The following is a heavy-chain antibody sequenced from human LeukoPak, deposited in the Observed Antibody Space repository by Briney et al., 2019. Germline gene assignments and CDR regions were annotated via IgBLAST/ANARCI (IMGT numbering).Heavy chain of an antibody. D-gene: IGHD6-19*01. V-gene: IGHV3-7*01. CDR1: GFTFSSYW. CDR2: IKQDGSEK. J-gene: IGHJ4*02. CDR3: ARDYLGSSSGWYPRVY. Sequence: PGGSLRLSCAASGFTFSSYWMSWVRQAPGKGLEWVANIKQDGSEKYYVDSVKGRFTISRDNAKNSLHLQMNSLRAEDTAVYYCARDYLGSSSGWYPRVYWGQGTLVTVSS.